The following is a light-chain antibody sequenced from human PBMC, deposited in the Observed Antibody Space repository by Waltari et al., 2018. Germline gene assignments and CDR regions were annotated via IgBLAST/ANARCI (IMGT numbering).Light chain of an antibody. J-gene: IGLJ2*01. Sequence: QSALTQPASVSGSPGPSITISCTGTSRYVWNSKRALRNQQHPGRAPKLMIYAVSKPPSGVSDRFSCSKAGDMASLTISGLQPEDEAEYFCSSYAGSSKGVFGGGTKVTVL. V-gene: IGLV2-23*02. CDR2: AVS. CDR1: SRYVWNSKR. CDR3: SSYAGSSKGV.